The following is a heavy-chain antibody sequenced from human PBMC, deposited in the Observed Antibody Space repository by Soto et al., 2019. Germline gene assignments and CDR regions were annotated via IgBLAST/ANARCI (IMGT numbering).Heavy chain of an antibody. V-gene: IGHV3-23*01. CDR1: GFTFSSYA. D-gene: IGHD6-13*01. CDR3: AKDQGQLVSGQHDY. Sequence: GGSLRLSCAASGFTFSSYAMSWVRQAPGKGLEWVSAISGSGGSTYYADSVKGRFTISRDNSKNTLYLQMNSLRVEDTAVYSCAKDQGQLVSGQHDYWGQGTLVTVSS. CDR2: ISGSGGST. J-gene: IGHJ4*02.